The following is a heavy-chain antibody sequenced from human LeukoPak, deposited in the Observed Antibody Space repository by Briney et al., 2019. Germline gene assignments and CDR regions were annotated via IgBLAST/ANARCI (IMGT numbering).Heavy chain of an antibody. CDR3: ARVRITMVRGVPGVDFDY. CDR1: GGSISSSTYY. CDR2: IYYSGSI. D-gene: IGHD3-10*01. J-gene: IGHJ4*02. Sequence: SDTLSLTCTVSGGSISSSTYYWGWIRQPPGKGLEWIGSIYYSGSIYYNPSLKSRVTISVDTSKNQFSLKLSSVTATDTALYYCARVRITMVRGVPGVDFDYWGQGTLVTVSS. V-gene: IGHV4-39*02.